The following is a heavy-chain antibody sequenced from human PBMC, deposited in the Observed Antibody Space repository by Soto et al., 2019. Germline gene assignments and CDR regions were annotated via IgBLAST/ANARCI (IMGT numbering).Heavy chain of an antibody. J-gene: IGHJ4*02. Sequence: QVQLVQSGAEVKRPGSSVKVSCESSGDTFNSYVISWVRQAPGQGLEWMGGIISIIGVTHYAQKFQGRVTISALSSTGTAYMELTNLGFEDTALYYCARESLGAKGADHWGQGTLVTVSS. CDR2: IISIIGVT. CDR3: ARESLGAKGADH. V-gene: IGHV1-69*17. D-gene: IGHD3-16*01. CDR1: GDTFNSYV.